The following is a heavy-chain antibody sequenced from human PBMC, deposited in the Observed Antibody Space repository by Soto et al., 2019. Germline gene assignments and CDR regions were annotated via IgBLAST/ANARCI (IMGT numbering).Heavy chain of an antibody. CDR2: IAVGNGNT. J-gene: IGHJ6*02. CDR1: GYTFTSSA. CDR3: AAEVLRFLGRDYYYYYGMDV. Sequence: ASVKVSCKASGYTFTSSAVQWVRQARGQRLEWIGWIAVGNGNTNYAQKFQERVTITRDMSTSTAYMQLSSLRSEDTAVYYCAAEVLRFLGRDYYYYYGMDVWGQGTTVTVSS. D-gene: IGHD3-3*01. V-gene: IGHV1-58*01.